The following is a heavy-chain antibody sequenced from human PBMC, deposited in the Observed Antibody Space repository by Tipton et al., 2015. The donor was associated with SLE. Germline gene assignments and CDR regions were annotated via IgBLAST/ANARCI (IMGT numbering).Heavy chain of an antibody. CDR2: IYYSGST. V-gene: IGHV4-59*12. J-gene: IGHJ6*04. CDR1: GGSISSYY. CDR3: ARLGTEWAYVDV. D-gene: IGHD1-14*01. Sequence: TLSLTCTVSGGSISSYYWSWIRQPPGKGLEWIGYIYYSGSTNYNPSLKSRVTISVDKSKNQLSLKLSSVTAADTAVYYCARLGTEWAYVDVWGKGTTVTVSS.